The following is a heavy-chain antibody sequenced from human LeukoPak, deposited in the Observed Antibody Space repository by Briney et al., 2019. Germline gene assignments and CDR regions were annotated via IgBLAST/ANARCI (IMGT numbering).Heavy chain of an antibody. CDR2: IYTSGST. J-gene: IGHJ6*02. CDR3: ARDDRGSYLADYYYGMDV. Sequence: SETLSLTCTVSGGSISSYYWSWIRQPAGKGLEWIGRIYTSGSTNYNPSLKSQVTMSVDTSKNQFSLKLSSVTAANTAVYYCARDDRGSYLADYYYGMDVWGQGTTVTVSS. CDR1: GGSISSYY. V-gene: IGHV4-4*07. D-gene: IGHD1-26*01.